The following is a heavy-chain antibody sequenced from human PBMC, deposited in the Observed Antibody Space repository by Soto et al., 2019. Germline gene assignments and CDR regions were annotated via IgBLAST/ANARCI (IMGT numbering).Heavy chain of an antibody. D-gene: IGHD3-9*01. CDR2: IYYSGST. Sequence: SATLSLTCTVSGGSISSYYWSWIRQPPGKGLEWIGYIYYSGSTNYNPSLKSRVTISVDTSKNQFSLKLSSVTAADTAVYYCARTAGYYDILTGYSYYFDYWGQGTLVTVSS. CDR1: GGSISSYY. J-gene: IGHJ4*02. V-gene: IGHV4-59*01. CDR3: ARTAGYYDILTGYSYYFDY.